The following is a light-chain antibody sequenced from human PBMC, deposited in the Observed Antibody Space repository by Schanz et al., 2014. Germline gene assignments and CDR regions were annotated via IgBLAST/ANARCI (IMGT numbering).Light chain of an antibody. V-gene: IGKV4-1*01. J-gene: IGKJ1*01. CDR2: WAS. CDR3: QQYNNWPAWT. Sequence: DIVMTQSPDSLAVSLGERATIHCKSSQSVLYSSNNKNYLAWYQQKPGQPPKLLIYWASTRESGVPDRFSGSGSGTDFTLTISSLQAEDVAVYYCQQYNNWPAWTFGQGTKVEIK. CDR1: QSVLYSSNNKNY.